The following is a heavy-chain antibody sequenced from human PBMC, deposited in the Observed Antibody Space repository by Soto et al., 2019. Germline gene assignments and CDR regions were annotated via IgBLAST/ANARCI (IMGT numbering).Heavy chain of an antibody. CDR1: GFTFDDYA. J-gene: IGHJ4*02. CDR3: GKATSSSIVGATDN. CDR2: ISWKSGSI. Sequence: EVHLVDSGGASVQPGRSLRLSCATSGFTFDDYAMHWVRQAPGKGLEWVSSISWKSGSIEYAGSVSGRFTISRDNAKKSLYLHMNFLRPEDTARYYCGKATSSSIVGATDNWGQGSLVTVSS. V-gene: IGHV3-9*01. D-gene: IGHD1-26*01.